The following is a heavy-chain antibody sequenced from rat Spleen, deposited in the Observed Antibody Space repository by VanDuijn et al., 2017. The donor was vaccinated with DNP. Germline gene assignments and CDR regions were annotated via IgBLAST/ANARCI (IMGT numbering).Heavy chain of an antibody. CDR2: ITSGGSNT. J-gene: IGHJ2*01. CDR1: GFIFSNYW. Sequence: EVQLVESGGGPVQPGRSLKLSCVASGFIFSNYWMTWIRQAPGKGLEWVATITSGGSNTYYPDSVKGRFTISRDNVQDTLYLQMSRLGSEDSAIYYCASNPHIRTAAPFDYWGQGVMVTVSS. D-gene: IGHD3-8*01. CDR3: ASNPHIRTAAPFDY. V-gene: IGHV5-31*01.